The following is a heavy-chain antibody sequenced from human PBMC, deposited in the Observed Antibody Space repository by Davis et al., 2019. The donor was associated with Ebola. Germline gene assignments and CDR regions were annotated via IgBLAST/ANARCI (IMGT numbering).Heavy chain of an antibody. CDR3: AAGNSGSYYDFY. D-gene: IGHD1-26*01. Sequence: ASVKVSCKASGGTFSSYAISWVRQAPGQGLEWMGIINPSGGSTSYAQKFQGRVTMTRDTSTSTVYMELSSLRSEDTAVYYCAAGNSGSYYDFYWGQGTLVTVSS. CDR2: INPSGGST. CDR1: GGTFSSYA. J-gene: IGHJ4*02. V-gene: IGHV1-46*01.